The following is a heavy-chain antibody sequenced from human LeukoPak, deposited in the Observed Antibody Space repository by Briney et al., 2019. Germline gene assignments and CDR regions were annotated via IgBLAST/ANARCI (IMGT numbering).Heavy chain of an antibody. D-gene: IGHD5-24*01. CDR2: IGTSGGSS. J-gene: IGHJ6*03. V-gene: IGHV3-23*01. Sequence: GGSLRLSCAASGFTFSIYAMSWVRQAPGKGLEWVSGIGTSGGSSYYADSVKGRFTISRDNSKNTLYLQMNSLRAEDTAVYYCARGGRDGYNWYYYYYMDVWGKGTTVTVSS. CDR1: GFTFSIYA. CDR3: ARGGRDGYNWYYYYYMDV.